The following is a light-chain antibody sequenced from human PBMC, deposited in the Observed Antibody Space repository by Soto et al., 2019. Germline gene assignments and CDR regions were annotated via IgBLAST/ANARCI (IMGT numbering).Light chain of an antibody. CDR3: QQYNSLWA. CDR2: DVS. V-gene: IGKV1-5*01. Sequence: QTAPVSTPPSAPVGDHDPHTFRASQSFSRWLAWYQQKPGEPPKLLIYDVSRLESGVPSRFSGSNSGTDFTLTISRLQPEDVATYYCQQYNSLWAFGQGTKVDI. J-gene: IGKJ1*01. CDR1: QSFSRW.